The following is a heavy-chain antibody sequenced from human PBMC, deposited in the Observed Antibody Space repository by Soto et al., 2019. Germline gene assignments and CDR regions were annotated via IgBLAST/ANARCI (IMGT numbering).Heavy chain of an antibody. CDR1: GGSFSGYY. D-gene: IGHD3-16*02. CDR3: ARGDYDYVWGSYRPQGFDP. Sequence: SETLSLTCAVYGGSFSGYYWSWIRQPPGKGLEWIGEINHSGSTNYNPSLKSRVTISVDTSKNQFSLKLSPVTAADTAVYYCARGDYDYVWGSYRPQGFDPWGQGTLVTVSS. J-gene: IGHJ5*02. CDR2: INHSGST. V-gene: IGHV4-34*01.